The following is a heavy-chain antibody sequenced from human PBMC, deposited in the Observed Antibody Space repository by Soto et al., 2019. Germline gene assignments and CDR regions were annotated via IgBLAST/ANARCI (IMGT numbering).Heavy chain of an antibody. Sequence: EVHLVESGGGLVQPGRSLRLSCAASGFTFDDYAMHWVRQVPGKGLEWVSSISWNSGNIVYADSVKGRFTISRDSANNPLYLQMNSLKTEATALYYCAKGAVTSIFAYFDYWGQGTLVTVSS. J-gene: IGHJ4*02. CDR1: GFTFDDYA. D-gene: IGHD3-3*01. CDR2: ISWNSGNI. CDR3: AKGAVTSIFAYFDY. V-gene: IGHV3-9*01.